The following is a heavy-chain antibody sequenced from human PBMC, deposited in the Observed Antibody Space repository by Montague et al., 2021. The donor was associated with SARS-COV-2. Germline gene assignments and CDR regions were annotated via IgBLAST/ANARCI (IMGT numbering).Heavy chain of an antibody. V-gene: IGHV4-39*01. CDR1: GGSISSSSYY. CDR2: IYYSGST. J-gene: IGHJ4*02. Sequence: SETLSLTCTVSGGSISSSSYYWGWIRQPPGKGLEWIGSIYYSGSTYYNPSLKSRVTISVDTSKNQFSLNLISVAAADTAVYYCARQVGTMIAVVIIKLRYYFDYWGQGTLVTVSS. CDR3: ARQVGTMIAVVIIKLRYYFDY. D-gene: IGHD3-22*01.